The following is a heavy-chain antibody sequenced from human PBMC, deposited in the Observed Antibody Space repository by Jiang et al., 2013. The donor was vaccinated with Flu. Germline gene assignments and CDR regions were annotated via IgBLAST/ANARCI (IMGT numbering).Heavy chain of an antibody. V-gene: IGHV1-3*01. D-gene: IGHD2-15*01. J-gene: IGHJ4*02. Sequence: GAEVKKPGASVKVSCEASGFTFTKYDMFWVRQAPGQRLEWMGWISAGSGGTTYSQKFQGRVTITRDTSATTAYMEVNSLRSEDTAVYYCARGGGIALDYWGQGTLVIVSS. CDR1: GFTFTKYD. CDR3: ARGGGIALDY. CDR2: ISAGSGGT.